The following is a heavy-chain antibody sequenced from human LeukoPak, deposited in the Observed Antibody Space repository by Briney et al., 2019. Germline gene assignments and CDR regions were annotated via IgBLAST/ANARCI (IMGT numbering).Heavy chain of an antibody. CDR3: ARGGSDYVWGSYRYIDY. J-gene: IGHJ4*02. CDR2: ISHSGNII. V-gene: IGHV3-48*03. CDR1: GFTFSSYE. D-gene: IGHD3-16*02. Sequence: PGGSLRLSCAASGFTFSSYEMNWVRQAPGKGLEFISYISHSGNIIYYADSVKGRFTISRDNAKNSLYLQMNSLRAEDTAVYYCARGGSDYVWGSYRYIDYWGQGTLVTVSS.